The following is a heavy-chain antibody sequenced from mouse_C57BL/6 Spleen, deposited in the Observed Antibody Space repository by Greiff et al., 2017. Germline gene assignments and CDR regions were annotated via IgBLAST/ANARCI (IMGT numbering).Heavy chain of an antibody. Sequence: QVQLQQPGAELVKPGASVKLSCKASGYTFTSYWMHWVKQRPGQGLEWIGMIHPNSGSTNYNEKFKSKATLTVDKSSSTAYMQLSSLTSEDSAVYYCARDGYGGGFAYWGQGTLVTVSA. CDR2: IHPNSGST. V-gene: IGHV1-64*01. CDR3: ARDGYGGGFAY. J-gene: IGHJ3*01. CDR1: GYTFTSYW. D-gene: IGHD1-2*01.